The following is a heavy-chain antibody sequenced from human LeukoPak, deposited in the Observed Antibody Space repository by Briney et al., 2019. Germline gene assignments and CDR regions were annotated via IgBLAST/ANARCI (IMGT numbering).Heavy chain of an antibody. Sequence: SETLSLTCAVSGDSISSDYWSWVRQPPGKGLEWIGYIYYSGSTNYNPSLKSRVTISVDTSKNQFSLKLSSVTAADTAVYYCARDNGGYCSSTSCYENWFDPWGQGTLVTVSS. CDR3: ARDNGGYCSSTSCYENWFDP. V-gene: IGHV4-59*12. J-gene: IGHJ5*02. CDR1: GDSISSDY. D-gene: IGHD2-2*01. CDR2: IYYSGST.